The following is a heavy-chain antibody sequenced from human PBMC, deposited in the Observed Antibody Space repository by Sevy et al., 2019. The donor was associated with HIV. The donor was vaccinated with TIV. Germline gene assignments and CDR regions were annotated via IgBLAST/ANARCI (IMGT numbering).Heavy chain of an antibody. CDR3: ARDYAGPFGELLFYFDY. Sequence: SETLSLTCTVSGGSISSYYWSWIRQPAGKGLEWIGRIYTSGSTNYNPSLKSRVTMSVDTSKNQFSLKLSSVTAADTAVYYCARDYAGPFGELLFYFDYWGQGTLVTVSS. D-gene: IGHD3-10*01. CDR2: IYTSGST. CDR1: GGSISSYY. V-gene: IGHV4-4*07. J-gene: IGHJ4*02.